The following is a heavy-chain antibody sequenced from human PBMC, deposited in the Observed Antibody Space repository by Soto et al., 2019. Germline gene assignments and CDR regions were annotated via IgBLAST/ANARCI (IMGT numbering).Heavy chain of an antibody. Sequence: GGSLRLSCAASGFTFSSYAMSWVRQAPGKGLEWVSAISGSGGSTYYADSVKGRFTISRDNSKNTLYLQMNSLRAEDTAVYYCANTDYGDYHYGMDVWGQGTTVTVSS. D-gene: IGHD4-17*01. J-gene: IGHJ6*02. CDR2: ISGSGGST. CDR3: ANTDYGDYHYGMDV. CDR1: GFTFSSYA. V-gene: IGHV3-23*01.